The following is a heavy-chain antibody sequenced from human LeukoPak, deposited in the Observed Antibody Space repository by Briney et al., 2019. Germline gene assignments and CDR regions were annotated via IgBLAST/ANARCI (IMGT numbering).Heavy chain of an antibody. CDR3: ARDGLPWEYCSSTSCYPI. J-gene: IGHJ4*02. D-gene: IGHD2-2*01. V-gene: IGHV1-69*13. Sequence: ASVKVSCKASGGTFSSYAISWVRQAPGQGLEWMGGIIPIFGTANYAQKFQGRVTITADESTSTAYMELSSLRSEDTAVYYCARDGLPWEYCSSTSCYPIWGQGTLVTVSS. CDR1: GGTFSSYA. CDR2: IIPIFGTA.